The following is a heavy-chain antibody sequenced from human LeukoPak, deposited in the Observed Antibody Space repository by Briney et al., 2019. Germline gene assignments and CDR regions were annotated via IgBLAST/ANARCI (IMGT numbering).Heavy chain of an antibody. Sequence: SETLSLTCAVYGGSFSGYYWSWTRQPPGKGLEWIGEINHSGSTNYNPSLKSRVTISVDTSKNQFSLKLSSVTAADTAVYYCARTSGGYWGQGTLVTVSS. D-gene: IGHD3-10*01. CDR2: INHSGST. CDR3: ARTSGGY. V-gene: IGHV4-34*01. CDR1: GGSFSGYY. J-gene: IGHJ4*02.